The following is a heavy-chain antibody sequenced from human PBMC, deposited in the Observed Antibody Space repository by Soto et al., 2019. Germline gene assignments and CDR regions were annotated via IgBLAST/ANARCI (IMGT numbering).Heavy chain of an antibody. CDR1: GYSFTSDN. CDR3: ARGQDYFDTSGYNDY. D-gene: IGHD3-22*01. Sequence: QVQLVQSGSEVKKPGASVRVSCGASGYSFTSDNINWVRQAPGQGLEWVGWMNPYSGRSGCGQKFQGRVTLTRDTSKNTAYMDLTNLRSDDTAVYYCARGQDYFDTSGYNDYWGRGTLITVSS. J-gene: IGHJ4*02. CDR2: MNPYSGRS. V-gene: IGHV1-8*01.